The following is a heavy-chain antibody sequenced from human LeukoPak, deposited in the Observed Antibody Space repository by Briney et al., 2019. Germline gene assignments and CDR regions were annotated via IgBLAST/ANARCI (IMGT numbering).Heavy chain of an antibody. Sequence: SETLSLTCTVSGYSISSSYYWGWIRQPPGKGLEWIGSVYHSGSTYNNPSLKSRVTISVDMSKSQFSLKLSSVTAADTAVYYCARHALIVATIRNWFDPWGQGTLVTVSS. CDR1: GYSISSSYY. J-gene: IGHJ5*02. V-gene: IGHV4-38-2*02. CDR3: ARHALIVATIRNWFDP. D-gene: IGHD5-12*01. CDR2: VYHSGST.